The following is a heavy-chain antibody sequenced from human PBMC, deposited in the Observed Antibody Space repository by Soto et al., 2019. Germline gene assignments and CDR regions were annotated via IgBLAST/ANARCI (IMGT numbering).Heavy chain of an antibody. D-gene: IGHD3-10*01. CDR3: ARLIYGSGRLDY. V-gene: IGHV4-4*02. CDR1: GGSISSSNW. Sequence: SETLSLTCAVSGGSISSSNWWSWVRQPPGKGLEWIGEIYHSGSTNYNPSLKSRVTISVEKSKNQFSLKLSSVTAADTAVYYRARLIYGSGRLDYWGQGTRVTGS. J-gene: IGHJ4*02. CDR2: IYHSGST.